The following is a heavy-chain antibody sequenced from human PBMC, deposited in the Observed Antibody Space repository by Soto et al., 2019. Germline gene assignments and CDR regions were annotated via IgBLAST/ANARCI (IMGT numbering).Heavy chain of an antibody. V-gene: IGHV5-51*01. CDR1: GYSFTSYW. Sequence: PGESLKISCKGSGYSFTSYWIGWVRQMPGKGLEWMGIIYPGDSDTRYSPSFQGQVTISADKSISTAYLQWSSLKASDTAMYYCARLSRGSLGEGYFDYWGQGTLVTVSS. J-gene: IGHJ4*02. CDR2: IYPGDSDT. CDR3: ARLSRGSLGEGYFDY. D-gene: IGHD3-10*01.